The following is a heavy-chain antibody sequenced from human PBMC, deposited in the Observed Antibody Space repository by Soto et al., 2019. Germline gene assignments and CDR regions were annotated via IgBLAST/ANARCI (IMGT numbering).Heavy chain of an antibody. CDR3: ERSMLYCTGGSCSNWFGS. Sequence: QITLKESGPTLVKPTQTLTLTCTFSGFSLSTHGVGVGWVRQPAGKSLEWLALIYWDDEKRYSASLKSRLTLTKETSKEQVVLKTTNMDPVDTATYCCERSMLYCTGGSCSNWFGSWGQGTLVTVS. D-gene: IGHD2-15*01. CDR1: GFSLSTHGVG. CDR2: IYWDDEK. V-gene: IGHV2-5*02. J-gene: IGHJ5*01.